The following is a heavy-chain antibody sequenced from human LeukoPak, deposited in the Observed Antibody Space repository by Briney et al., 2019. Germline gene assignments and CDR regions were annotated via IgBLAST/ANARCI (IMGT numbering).Heavy chain of an antibody. V-gene: IGHV3-7*01. CDR2: IKQDGSEK. J-gene: IGHJ4*02. Sequence: GGSLRLSCAASGFTFSSYWMSWVRQAPGKGLEWVANIKQDGSEKYYVDSVKGRFTISRDNAKNSLYLQMNSLRAEDTAVYYCAREFYDILTGYYGLDYWAREPWSPSPQ. CDR1: GFTFSSYW. D-gene: IGHD3-9*01. CDR3: AREFYDILTGYYGLDY.